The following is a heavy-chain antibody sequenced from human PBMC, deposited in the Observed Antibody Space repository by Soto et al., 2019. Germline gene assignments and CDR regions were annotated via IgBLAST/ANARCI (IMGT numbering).Heavy chain of an antibody. Sequence: SVKVSCKASGGTFSSYAISWVRQAPGQGLEWMGGIIPIFGTANYAQKFQGRVTITADESTSTAYMELSSLRSEDTAVYYCASSPGSSWYSFDYWGQGTLVTASS. J-gene: IGHJ4*02. D-gene: IGHD6-13*01. CDR3: ASSPGSSWYSFDY. CDR1: GGTFSSYA. V-gene: IGHV1-69*13. CDR2: IIPIFGTA.